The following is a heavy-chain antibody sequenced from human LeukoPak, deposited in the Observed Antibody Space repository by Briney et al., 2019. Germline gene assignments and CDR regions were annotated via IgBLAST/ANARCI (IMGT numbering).Heavy chain of an antibody. Sequence: GGSLRLSCAASGFTFRNYWMHWVRQAPGKGLVWVSRINSDGSSTSYADSVKGRFTISRDNAKNTLYLQMNSLRAEDTAVYYCARDRVYYSDSGSYKDFGMDVWGQGTTVTVSS. CDR3: ARDRVYYSDSGSYKDFGMDV. D-gene: IGHD3-10*01. J-gene: IGHJ6*02. V-gene: IGHV3-74*01. CDR1: GFTFRNYW. CDR2: INSDGSST.